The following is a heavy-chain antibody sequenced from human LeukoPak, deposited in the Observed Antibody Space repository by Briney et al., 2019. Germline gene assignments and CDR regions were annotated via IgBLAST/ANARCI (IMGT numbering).Heavy chain of an antibody. CDR3: ARGAQTAGGTLMDFQY. CDR1: GFTFSNAW. J-gene: IGHJ1*01. Sequence: GSLRLSCTASGFTFSNAWMSWVRQAPGKGPEWIGQIYYSGHTNYNPSLKSRVTISMDTSTNQFSLKLSSVTAADTAVYYCARGAQTAGGTLMDFQYWGQGTLVTVSS. CDR2: IYYSGHT. V-gene: IGHV4-59*01. D-gene: IGHD2-21*02.